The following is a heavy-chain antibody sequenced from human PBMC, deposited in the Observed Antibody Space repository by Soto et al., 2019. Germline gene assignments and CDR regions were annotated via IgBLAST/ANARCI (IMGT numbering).Heavy chain of an antibody. CDR2: IKQDGSEY. J-gene: IGHJ4*02. CDR3: ARGAFPTWGIYPLDY. CDR1: GFTFSTYW. V-gene: IGHV3-7*04. D-gene: IGHD3-16*02. Sequence: EVQLVESGGGLVQPGGSLRLSCAASGFTFSTYWMTWVRQAPGKGLEWVANIKQDGSEYYYVGSVKGRFTISRDNAKNSLYLQMNSLRAEDTAGYYCARGAFPTWGIYPLDYWGQGTLVTVSS.